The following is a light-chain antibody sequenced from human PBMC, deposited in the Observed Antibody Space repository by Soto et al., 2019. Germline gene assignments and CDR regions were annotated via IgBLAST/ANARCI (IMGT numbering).Light chain of an antibody. V-gene: IGKV1-9*01. J-gene: IGKJ4*01. CDR3: QQLDSYPLT. CDR1: QGINNY. CDR2: AAS. Sequence: IQLTQSPSSLSASVGDRVTITCRASQGINNYLGWYQQKPGKAPKLLIYAASTLLSGVPLRFSGSGSGTDFTLTISSLQPEDFATYYRQQLDSYPLTFGGGTKVEIK.